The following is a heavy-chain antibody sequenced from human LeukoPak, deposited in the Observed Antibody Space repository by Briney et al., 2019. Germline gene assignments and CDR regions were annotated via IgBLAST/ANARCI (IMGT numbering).Heavy chain of an antibody. V-gene: IGHV3-15*01. CDR3: TLIQGWGSGSYYLDY. Sequence: GGSLRLSCAASGFSISNDWMSWVRKAPGKGLEWVGRVKSRGAGETTDYAAPVKGRFTISRDDSKNTLYLQMNSLKTEDTAVYYCTLIQGWGSGSYYLDYWGQGTLVTVSS. CDR1: GFSISNDW. CDR2: VKSRGAGETT. J-gene: IGHJ4*02. D-gene: IGHD3-10*01.